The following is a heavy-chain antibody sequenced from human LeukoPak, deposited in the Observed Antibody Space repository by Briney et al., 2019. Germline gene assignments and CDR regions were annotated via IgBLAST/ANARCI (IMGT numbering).Heavy chain of an antibody. J-gene: IGHJ4*02. Sequence: ASVKVSCKASGYTFTSYGISWVRQAPGQGLEWMGWISAYNDNTNYAQKLQGRVTMTTDTSTSTAYMELRSLRSDDTAVYYCARDGSCSSTSCYGLDYWGQGTLVTVSS. V-gene: IGHV1-18*01. CDR1: GYTFTSYG. D-gene: IGHD2-2*03. CDR2: ISAYNDNT. CDR3: ARDGSCSSTSCYGLDY.